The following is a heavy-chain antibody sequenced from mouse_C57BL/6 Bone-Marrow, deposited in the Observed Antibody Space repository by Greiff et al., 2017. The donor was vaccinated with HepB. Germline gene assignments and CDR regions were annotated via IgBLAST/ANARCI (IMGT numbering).Heavy chain of an antibody. CDR2: IDPEDGDT. CDR1: GFNIKDYY. D-gene: IGHD2-10*01. CDR3: TPYYGNLYYFDY. V-gene: IGHV14-1*01. Sequence: EVKLQESGAELVRPGASVKLSCTASGFNIKDYYMHWVKQRPEQGLEWIGRIDPEDGDTEYAPKFQGKATMTADTSSNTAYLQLRSLTSEDTAVYYCTPYYGNLYYFDYWGQGTTLTVSS. J-gene: IGHJ2*01.